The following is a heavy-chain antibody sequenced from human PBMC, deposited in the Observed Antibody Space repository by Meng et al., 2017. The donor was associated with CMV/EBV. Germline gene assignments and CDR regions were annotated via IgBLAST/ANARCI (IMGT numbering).Heavy chain of an antibody. Sequence: ASVKVSCKASGYTFTSYGISWVRQAPGQGLEWMGWISAYNGNTNYAQKLQGRVTMTTDTSTSTAYMELRSLRSDDTAVYYCARILVEPAAIYYGLDVWGQGTTVTVSS. CDR1: GYTFTSYG. V-gene: IGHV1-18*01. D-gene: IGHD2-2*01. J-gene: IGHJ6*02. CDR2: ISAYNGNT. CDR3: ARILVEPAAIYYGLDV.